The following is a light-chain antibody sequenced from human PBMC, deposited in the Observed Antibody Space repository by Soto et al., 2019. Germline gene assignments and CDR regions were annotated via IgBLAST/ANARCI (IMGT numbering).Light chain of an antibody. CDR1: SGHSSYI. CDR3: ETWDSNTWV. V-gene: IGLV4-60*03. J-gene: IGLJ3*02. Sequence: QSVLTQSSSASASLGSSVKLTCTLSSGHSSYIIAWHQQQPGKAPRYLMKLEGSGSYNTGGGVPDRFSGSSSGADRYLTISNLQSEDEADYYCETWDSNTWVFGGGTKLTVL. CDR2: LEGSGSY.